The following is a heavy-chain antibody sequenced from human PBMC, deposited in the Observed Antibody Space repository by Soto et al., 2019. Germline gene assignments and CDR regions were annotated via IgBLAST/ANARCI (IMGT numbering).Heavy chain of an antibody. Sequence: QVQLVQSGTEVKKPGSSVKVSCKASGATFTRYTIDWVRQAPGQGLEWMGRIIPMLGIANYAQKFQGRVTITADKSTSTAYMELSGLRXEDTAVYYCARGDCSGTSCYDYYYYCMDVWGKGTTVTVSS. D-gene: IGHD2-2*01. V-gene: IGHV1-69*02. CDR3: ARGDCSGTSCYDYYYYCMDV. CDR2: IIPMLGIA. J-gene: IGHJ6*03. CDR1: GATFTRYT.